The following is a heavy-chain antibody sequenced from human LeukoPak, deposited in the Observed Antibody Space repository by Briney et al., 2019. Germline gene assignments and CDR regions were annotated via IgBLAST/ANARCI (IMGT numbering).Heavy chain of an antibody. Sequence: GGSLGLSCVASGFTSSSYTMYWVRPAPGKGLGWVSPISTSSSYIHYADSVKGRLTISIDNAQSSRYLQMDSLTAEDTAVYYCARVGFGYASGWYEGDYWGQGTLVTVSS. V-gene: IGHV3-21*01. D-gene: IGHD6-19*01. CDR1: GFTSSSYT. CDR2: ISTSSSYI. CDR3: ARVGFGYASGWYEGDY. J-gene: IGHJ4*02.